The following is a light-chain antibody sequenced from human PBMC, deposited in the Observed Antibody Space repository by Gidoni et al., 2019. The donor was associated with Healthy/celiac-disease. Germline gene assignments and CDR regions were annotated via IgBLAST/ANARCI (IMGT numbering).Light chain of an antibody. V-gene: IGKV1-39*01. J-gene: IGKJ3*01. Sequence: DMQMTQSPSSLSASVGDRVTITCRASQSISSYLNWYQQKPGKAHKLLIYAASSLQSGVPSRCSGRGSGTDFTLTISSLQPEDFATYYCQQSYSTPFTFGPGTKVDIK. CDR2: AAS. CDR3: QQSYSTPFT. CDR1: QSISSY.